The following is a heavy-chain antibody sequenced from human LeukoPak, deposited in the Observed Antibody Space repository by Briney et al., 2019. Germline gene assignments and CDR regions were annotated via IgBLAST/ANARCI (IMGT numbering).Heavy chain of an antibody. CDR1: GGSIKSGADY. CDR2: NSYSGNT. J-gene: IGHJ5*02. Sequence: SETLSLICTVSGGSIKSGADYWTWIRQHPGKGQERIGYNSYSGNTYNNPSLKGRVIISLDPYNSQFSLNLGSVTAHDTAVYCCAARITMIPGVGYNWLDPWWQGTLVTVSS. CDR3: AARITMIPGVGYNWLDP. D-gene: IGHD3-10*01. V-gene: IGHV4-31*03.